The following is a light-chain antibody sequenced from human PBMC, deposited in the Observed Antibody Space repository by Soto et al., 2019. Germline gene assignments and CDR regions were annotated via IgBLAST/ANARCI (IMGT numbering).Light chain of an antibody. J-gene: IGLJ1*01. V-gene: IGLV1-40*01. CDR1: SSNIGAGYD. CDR3: QSYDSSLSGFYV. Sequence: QSVLTQPPSVSGAPGQRVTISCTGSSSNIGAGYDVHWYQRLPGTAPKLLIYGNSNRPSGVPDRFSGSKSGTSASLAITGFQAEDEADYYCQSYDSSLSGFYVFGTGTKLTVL. CDR2: GNS.